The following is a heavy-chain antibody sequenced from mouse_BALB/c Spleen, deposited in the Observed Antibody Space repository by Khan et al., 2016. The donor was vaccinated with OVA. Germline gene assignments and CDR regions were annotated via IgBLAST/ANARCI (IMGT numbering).Heavy chain of an antibody. D-gene: IGHD1-1*02. V-gene: IGHV3-2*02. J-gene: IGHJ2*01. CDR1: GYSITSDYA. Sequence: EVQLVETGPGLVKPSQSLSLTCTVTGYSITSDYAWNWIRQFPGNKLEWMGYITYSGNTKYNPSLKSRISITRDTSKNQFFLQLNSVTTEDSATYFSARSYGGDFDYGGQGTTLTVSS. CDR3: ARSYGGDFDY. CDR2: ITYSGNT.